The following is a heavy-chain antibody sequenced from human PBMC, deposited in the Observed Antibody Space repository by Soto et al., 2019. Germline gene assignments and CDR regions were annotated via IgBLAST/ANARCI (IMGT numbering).Heavy chain of an antibody. J-gene: IGHJ6*02. Sequence: PGESLKISCKGSGYSFTSYWISWVRQMPGKGLEWMGRIDPSDSYTNYSPSFQGHVTISADKSISTAYLQWSSLKASDTATYYCARGAAGTAHVYYYYGMDVWGQGTTVTVSS. CDR3: ARGAAGTAHVYYYYGMDV. D-gene: IGHD6-13*01. V-gene: IGHV5-10-1*01. CDR2: IDPSDSYT. CDR1: GYSFTSYW.